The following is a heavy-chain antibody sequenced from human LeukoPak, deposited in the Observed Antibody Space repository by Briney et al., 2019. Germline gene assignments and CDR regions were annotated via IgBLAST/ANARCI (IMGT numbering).Heavy chain of an antibody. CDR2: ISGSGGST. V-gene: IGHV3-23*01. Sequence: GGSLRLSCAASGFTFSSYAMSWVRQAPGKGLEWVSAISGSGGSTYYADSVKGRFTISRDNAQNSLYLQMNSLRAEDTALYYCAREGHCSSTACSFDPWGQGTLVTVSS. J-gene: IGHJ5*02. CDR3: AREGHCSSTACSFDP. CDR1: GFTFSSYA. D-gene: IGHD2-2*01.